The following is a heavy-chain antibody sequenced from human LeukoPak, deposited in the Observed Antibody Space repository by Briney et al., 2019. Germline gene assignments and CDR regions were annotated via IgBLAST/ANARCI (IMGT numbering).Heavy chain of an antibody. CDR2: ISGSGGGT. CDR1: GITLSNYG. CDR3: ARDLVDPIVDVTAVLGGYGMDV. J-gene: IGHJ6*02. V-gene: IGHV3-23*01. D-gene: IGHD2-21*02. Sequence: GGSLRLSCAVSGITLSNYGMSWVRQAPGKGLEWVAGISGSGGGTVYADSVKGRFTISRDNAKNSLYLQMNSLRAEDTAVYYCARDLVDPIVDVTAVLGGYGMDVWGQGTTVTVSS.